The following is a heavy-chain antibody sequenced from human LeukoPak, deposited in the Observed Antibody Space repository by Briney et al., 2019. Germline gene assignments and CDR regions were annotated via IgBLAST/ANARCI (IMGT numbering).Heavy chain of an antibody. V-gene: IGHV4-30-2*01. J-gene: IGHJ6*03. CDR3: ARVSTMSHMDG. D-gene: IGHD3-22*01. CDR2: IYHSGST. Sequence: SQTLSLTCTVSGGSISSGGYYWSWIRQPPGKGLEWIGYIYHSGSTYYNPSLKSRVTISVDRSKNQFSLKLSSVTAADTAVYFCARVSTMSHMDGWGKGTPVTVSS. CDR1: GGSISSGGYY.